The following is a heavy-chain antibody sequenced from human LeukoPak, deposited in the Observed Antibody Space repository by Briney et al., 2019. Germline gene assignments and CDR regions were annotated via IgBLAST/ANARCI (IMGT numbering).Heavy chain of an antibody. J-gene: IGHJ4*02. V-gene: IGHV4-59*01. D-gene: IGHD3-16*01. Sequence: SETLSLTCTVSGGSISSYYWSWIRQPPGKGLEWVGYIYYSGSTNYNPSLKSRVTISVDTSKNQFSLKLSSVTAADTAVYYCARGGPFMMGDVWGQGTLVTVSS. CDR2: IYYSGST. CDR1: GGSISSYY. CDR3: ARGGPFMMGDV.